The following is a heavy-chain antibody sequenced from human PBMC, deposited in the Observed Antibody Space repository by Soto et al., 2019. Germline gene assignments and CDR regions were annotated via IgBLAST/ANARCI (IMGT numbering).Heavy chain of an antibody. CDR3: ARDTPPPRE. J-gene: IGHJ4*02. V-gene: IGHV1-18*01. CDR1: GYTFTSYG. Sequence: QVQLVQSGAEVKKPGASVKVSCKASGYTFTSYGISWVRQAPGQGLEWMGLISAYNGNTNYAQKPQGRDTMTTETSTRTAYMELRSLRSDVTAVYYCARDTPPPREWGQGTLVTGSS. CDR2: ISAYNGNT.